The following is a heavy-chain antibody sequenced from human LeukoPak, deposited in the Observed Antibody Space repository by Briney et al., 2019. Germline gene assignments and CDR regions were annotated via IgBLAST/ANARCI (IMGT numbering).Heavy chain of an antibody. Sequence: GGSLRLSCAASGFTFRNAWMSWVRQAPGKGLEWVSSICGSNNATYYAASVKGRFTISRDNSKNTLYLQMNSLRAEDTAVYYCAKGGGGGCASRLADWGQGTRVTVSS. CDR1: GFTFRNAW. D-gene: IGHD2-15*01. V-gene: IGHV3-23*01. CDR2: ICGSNNAT. J-gene: IGHJ4*02. CDR3: AKGGGGGCASRLAD.